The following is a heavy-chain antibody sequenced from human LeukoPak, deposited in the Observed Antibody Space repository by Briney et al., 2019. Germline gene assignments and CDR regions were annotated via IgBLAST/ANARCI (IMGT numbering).Heavy chain of an antibody. J-gene: IGHJ4*02. V-gene: IGHV4-39*01. CDR2: IYYSGST. CDR3: ARRTIFQLAFDY. Sequence: SETLSLTRTVSGGSISSSSYYWGWIRQPPGKGLEWIGSIYYSGSTYYNPSLKSRVTISVDTSKNQFSLKLSSVTAADTALYYCARRTIFQLAFDYWGRGTLVTVSS. D-gene: IGHD3-9*01. CDR1: GGSISSSSYY.